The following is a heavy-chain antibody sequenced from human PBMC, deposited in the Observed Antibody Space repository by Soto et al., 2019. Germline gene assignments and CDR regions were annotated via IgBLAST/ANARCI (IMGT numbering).Heavy chain of an antibody. CDR1: GFTVSGKKY. D-gene: IGHD1-1*01. J-gene: IGHJ3*02. CDR3: ASWHLQEHAYDI. V-gene: IGHV3-53*01. Sequence: DVQLVASGGGLIQPGESLRLSCAGFGFTVSGKKYMAWVRQAPGKGLEWVSALYDVDGTYYADSVKGRFTTSSDSSRTIVYLQMSGLRPDDTAVYFCASWHLQEHAYDIWGQGTTVTVSS. CDR2: LYDVDGT.